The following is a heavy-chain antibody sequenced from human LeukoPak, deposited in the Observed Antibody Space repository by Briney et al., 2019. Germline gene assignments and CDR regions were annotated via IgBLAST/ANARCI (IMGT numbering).Heavy chain of an antibody. J-gene: IGHJ4*02. V-gene: IGHV4-30-2*01. D-gene: IGHD3-9*01. CDR2: IYHSGST. Sequence: SETLSLTCAVSGGSISSGGYSWSWIRQPQGKGLEWIGYIYHSGSTYYNPSLKSRVTISVDRSKNQFSLKLTSVTAADTAVYYCAGGTGYGIYYFDYWGQGTLVTVSS. CDR1: GGSISSGGYS. CDR3: AGGTGYGIYYFDY.